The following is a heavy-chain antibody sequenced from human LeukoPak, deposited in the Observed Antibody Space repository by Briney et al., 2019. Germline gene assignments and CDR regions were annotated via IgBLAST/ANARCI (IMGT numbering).Heavy chain of an antibody. D-gene: IGHD3-22*01. V-gene: IGHV1-24*01. J-gene: IGHJ4*02. Sequence: ASVKVSCKVSGYTLTELSMHWVRQAPGKGLEWMGGFDPEDGETIYAQKFQGRVTMTEDTSTDTAYMELSSLRSEDTAVYFCARVPADTNYYDSSGLNNFDYWGQGTLVTVSS. CDR2: FDPEDGET. CDR1: GYTLTELS. CDR3: ARVPADTNYYDSSGLNNFDY.